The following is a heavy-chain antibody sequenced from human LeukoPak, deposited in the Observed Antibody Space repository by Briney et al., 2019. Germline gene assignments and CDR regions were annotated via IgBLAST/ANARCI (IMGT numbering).Heavy chain of an antibody. V-gene: IGHV3-23*01. CDR3: AKDEGYCSGGSCYYFDY. J-gene: IGHJ4*02. Sequence: GGSLGLSCAASGFTFSSYAMSWVRQAPGKGLEWVSAISGSGGSTYYADSVKGRFTISRDNSKNTLYLQMNSLRAEDTAVYYCAKDEGYCSGGSCYYFDYWGQGTLVTVSS. CDR2: ISGSGGST. CDR1: GFTFSSYA. D-gene: IGHD2-15*01.